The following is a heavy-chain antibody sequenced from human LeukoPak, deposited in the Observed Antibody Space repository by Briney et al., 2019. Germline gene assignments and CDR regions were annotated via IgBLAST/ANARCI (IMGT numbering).Heavy chain of an antibody. J-gene: IGHJ6*02. Sequence: GASVKVSCKASGYTFTRYYMRWVRQAPGQGLEWMGIINPSGGSTRYAQKFQGRVTMTRDTSTSTVYMELSSLRSEDTAVYYCARGRYCSGGSCSDYHGMDVWGQGTTVTVSS. V-gene: IGHV1-46*01. CDR3: ARGRYCSGGSCSDYHGMDV. CDR1: GYTFTRYY. CDR2: INPSGGST. D-gene: IGHD2-15*01.